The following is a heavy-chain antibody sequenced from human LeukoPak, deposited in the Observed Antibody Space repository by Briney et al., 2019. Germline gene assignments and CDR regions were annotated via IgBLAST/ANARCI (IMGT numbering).Heavy chain of an antibody. CDR2: IYYSGST. D-gene: IGHD2-21*02. CDR3: ARGSIVVGTLGDY. V-gene: IGHV4-39*01. CDR1: GGSISSYY. J-gene: IGHJ4*02. Sequence: SETLSLTCTVSGGSISSYYWGWIRQPPGKGLEWIGSIYYSGSTYYNPSLKSRVTISVDTSKNQFSLKLSSVTAADTAVYYCARGSIVVGTLGDYWGQGTLVTVSS.